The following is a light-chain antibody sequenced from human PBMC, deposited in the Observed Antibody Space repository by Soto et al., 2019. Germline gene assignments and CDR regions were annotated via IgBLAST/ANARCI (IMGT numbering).Light chain of an antibody. CDR2: GAS. Sequence: EVVMTQSPDTLSVSPGERATLSCRASQSVTSNLAWYQQRPGQAPRLLLYGASNRATGTPARFSGSGSGTDFTLTISSLEPEDSAVYYCQQRSNRLTFGGGTKVDIK. CDR1: QSVTSN. V-gene: IGKV3-11*01. CDR3: QQRSNRLT. J-gene: IGKJ4*01.